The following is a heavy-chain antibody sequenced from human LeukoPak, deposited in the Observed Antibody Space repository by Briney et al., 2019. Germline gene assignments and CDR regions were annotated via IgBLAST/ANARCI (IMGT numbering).Heavy chain of an antibody. V-gene: IGHV1-2*02. CDR1: GYTFTGYY. CDR3: ARVRRAWGDGMDV. CDR2: INPNSGGT. Sequence: ASVKVSCKASGYTFTGYYMHRVRQAPGQGLEWMGWINPNSGGTNYAQKFQGRVTMTRDTSISTAYMELSGLRSDDTAVYYCARVRRAWGDGMDVWGQGTTVTVSS. J-gene: IGHJ6*02. D-gene: IGHD7-27*01.